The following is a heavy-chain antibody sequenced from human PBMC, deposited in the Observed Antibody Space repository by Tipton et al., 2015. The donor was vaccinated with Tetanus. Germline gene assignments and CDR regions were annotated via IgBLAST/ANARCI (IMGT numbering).Heavy chain of an antibody. V-gene: IGHV4-59*01. CDR2: IYYSGST. CDR1: GGSISSYY. J-gene: IGHJ4*02. D-gene: IGHD6-13*01. Sequence: LRLSCTVSGGSISSYYWSWIRQPPGKGLEWIGYIYYSGSTNYNPSLKSRVIISVDTSKSQFSLKLSSVTAADTAVYYCARGGIAAAGGGLDYWGQGTLVTVSS. CDR3: ARGGIAAAGGGLDY.